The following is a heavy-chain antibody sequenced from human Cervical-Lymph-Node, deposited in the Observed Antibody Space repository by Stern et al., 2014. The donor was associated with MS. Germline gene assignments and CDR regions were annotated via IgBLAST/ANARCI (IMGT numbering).Heavy chain of an antibody. J-gene: IGHJ1*01. CDR3: ARLRSGSYYGYFQH. CDR2: IIPLFGTA. Sequence: VQLVQSGAEVKKPGSSVRVSCKTSGGTFSNYAISWVRQAPGQGLEWMGGIIPLFGTANYAQKFQGRVTITADESTSTAYMELSSLRSEDTAVYYCARLRSGSYYGYFQHWGQGTLVTVSS. D-gene: IGHD1-26*01. V-gene: IGHV1-69*12. CDR1: GGTFSNYA.